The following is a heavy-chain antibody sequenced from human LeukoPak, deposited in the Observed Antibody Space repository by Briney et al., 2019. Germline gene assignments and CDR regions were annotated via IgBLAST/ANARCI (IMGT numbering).Heavy chain of an antibody. CDR2: IKQDGSEK. Sequence: GGSLRLSCAASGFTFSSYWMSWVRQAPGEGLEWVANIKQDGSEKYYVDSVKGRFTISRDNAKNSLYLQMNSLRAEDTAVYYCARHSRGYSYGGAFDIWGQGTMVTVSS. V-gene: IGHV3-7*03. CDR3: ARHSRGYSYGGAFDI. D-gene: IGHD5-18*01. CDR1: GFTFSSYW. J-gene: IGHJ3*02.